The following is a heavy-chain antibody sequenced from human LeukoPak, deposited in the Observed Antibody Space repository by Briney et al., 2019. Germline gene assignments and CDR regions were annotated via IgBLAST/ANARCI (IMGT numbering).Heavy chain of an antibody. Sequence: SETLSLTCAVYGGSFSGYYWSWIRQPPGKGLEWIGEINHSGSTNYNPSLKGRVTISVDTSKNQFSLKLSSVTAADTAVYYCARPRYCSGGSCYLYYYYYMDVWGKGTTVTVSS. V-gene: IGHV4-34*01. J-gene: IGHJ6*03. CDR3: ARPRYCSGGSCYLYYYYYMDV. CDR1: GGSFSGYY. CDR2: INHSGST. D-gene: IGHD2-15*01.